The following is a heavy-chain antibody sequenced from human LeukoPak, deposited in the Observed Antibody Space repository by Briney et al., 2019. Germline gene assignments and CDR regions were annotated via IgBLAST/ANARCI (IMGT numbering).Heavy chain of an antibody. D-gene: IGHD1-26*01. J-gene: IGHJ3*02. CDR2: INWNGGST. Sequence: PGGSLGLSCAASGFTFDDYGMSWVRQAPGKGLEWVSGINWNGGSTGYADSVKGRFTISRDNAKNSLYLQMNSLRAEDTALYYCARNGLSGSYRAFDIWGQGTMVTVSS. CDR3: ARNGLSGSYRAFDI. CDR1: GFTFDDYG. V-gene: IGHV3-20*04.